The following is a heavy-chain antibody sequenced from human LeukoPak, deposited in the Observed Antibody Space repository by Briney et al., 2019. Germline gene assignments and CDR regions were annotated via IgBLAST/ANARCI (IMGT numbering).Heavy chain of an antibody. V-gene: IGHV5-51*01. D-gene: IGHD5-18*01. CDR1: GYSFTTYW. Sequence: GESLKISCKGSGYSFTTYWIGWVRQMPGKGLEWMGITYPGDSETRYSPSFQGQVTISADKSISTAYLQWSSLKASDTAMYHCVRSRGYSYGYSYYFDYWGQGTLVTVSS. J-gene: IGHJ4*02. CDR2: TYPGDSET. CDR3: VRSRGYSYGYSYYFDY.